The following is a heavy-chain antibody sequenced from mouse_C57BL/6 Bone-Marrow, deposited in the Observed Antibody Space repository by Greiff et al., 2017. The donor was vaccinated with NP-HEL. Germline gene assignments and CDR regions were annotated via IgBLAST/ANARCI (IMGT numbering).Heavy chain of an antibody. Sequence: EVQLQQSGAELVRPGASVKLSCTASGFNIKDDYMHWVKQRPEQGLEWIGWIDPENGDTEYASKFQGKATITADTSSNTAYLQLSSLTSEDTAVYYCTTWGYYLDYWGQGTTLTVSS. CDR2: IDPENGDT. CDR3: TTWGYYLDY. J-gene: IGHJ2*01. V-gene: IGHV14-4*01. CDR1: GFNIKDDY.